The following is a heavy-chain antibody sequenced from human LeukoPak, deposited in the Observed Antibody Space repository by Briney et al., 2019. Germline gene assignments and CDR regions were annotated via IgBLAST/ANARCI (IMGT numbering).Heavy chain of an antibody. Sequence: ASVKVSCKASGYTFTSYGISWVRQAPGQGLEWMGWISAYNGNTNYAQKLQGRVTMTTDTSTSTACMELRSLRSDDTAVYYCARDKRSSSWGGQNLIDYWGQGTLVTVSS. CDR3: ARDKRSSSWGGQNLIDY. J-gene: IGHJ4*02. CDR1: GYTFTSYG. CDR2: ISAYNGNT. V-gene: IGHV1-18*01. D-gene: IGHD6-13*01.